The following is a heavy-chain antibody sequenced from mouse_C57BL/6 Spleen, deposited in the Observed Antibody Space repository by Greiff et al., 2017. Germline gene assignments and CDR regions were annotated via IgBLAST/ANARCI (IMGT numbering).Heavy chain of an antibody. J-gene: IGHJ4*01. Sequence: QVQLQESGAALVKPGASVKISCKASGYAFSSYWLNWVNPRPGTGLEWIGQIYPGAGDTNSNGKFKGKATLTADKSSSSAYMQLSSLTSEDSAVYFCERRGPYYGSSLDYWGQGTSVTVSS. V-gene: IGHV1-80*01. D-gene: IGHD1-1*01. CDR1: GYAFSSYW. CDR3: ERRGPYYGSSLDY. CDR2: IYPGAGDT.